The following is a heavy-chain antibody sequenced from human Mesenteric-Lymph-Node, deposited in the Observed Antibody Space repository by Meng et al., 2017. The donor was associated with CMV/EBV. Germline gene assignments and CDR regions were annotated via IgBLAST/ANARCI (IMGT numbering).Heavy chain of an antibody. CDR3: AKDSLEGLGELSLGYDY. CDR1: GFTFNSYW. Sequence: GGSLRLSCAASGFTFNSYWIHWVRQAPGKGLLWVSRINSDGSSTTYADSVKGRFTISRDNSKSTLYLQMNSLRAEDTAVYYCAKDSLEGLGELSLGYDYWGQGTLVTVSS. CDR2: INSDGSST. V-gene: IGHV3-74*01. D-gene: IGHD3-16*02. J-gene: IGHJ4*02.